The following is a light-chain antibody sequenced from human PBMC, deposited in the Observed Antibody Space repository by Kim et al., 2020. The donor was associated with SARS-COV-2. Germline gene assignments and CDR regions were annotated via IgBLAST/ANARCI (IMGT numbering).Light chain of an antibody. CDR1: GAGHD. V-gene: IGLV1-40*01. Sequence: QSVLTQPPSVSGAPGQRVTISCTGAGHDVHWYQLLPGTAPKLLIFLTTKRPSGVPDRFSGSKSGTSASLAISGLQAEDEAYYYCQSYDYSLGGLVFGGGTQLTVL. CDR2: LTT. J-gene: IGLJ2*01. CDR3: QSYDYSLGGLV.